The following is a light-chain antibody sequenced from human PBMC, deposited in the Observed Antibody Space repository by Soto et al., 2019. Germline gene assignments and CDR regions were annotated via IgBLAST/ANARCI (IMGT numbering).Light chain of an antibody. CDR1: QSVFRSSNHQNS. V-gene: IGKV4-1*01. J-gene: IGKJ1*01. Sequence: DIVMTQSPDSLAVSLGERATINCKSSQSVFRSSNHQNSLAWYQQKPGQPPKLLLYWASTRESGVPDRFSGSGSGTDFTLTIYSLQAEDVAVYYCQQYYSPPWTFGQGTKVEIK. CDR3: QQYYSPPWT. CDR2: WAS.